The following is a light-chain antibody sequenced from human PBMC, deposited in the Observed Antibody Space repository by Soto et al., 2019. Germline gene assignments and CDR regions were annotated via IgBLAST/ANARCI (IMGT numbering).Light chain of an antibody. Sequence: DIQMTQSPSTLSASEGDRVTITCRASQSISSWLAWYQQKPGKAPKLLIYEASSLESGVPSRFSGSGSGTEFTLTISSLQPDDFATYYCQQYNSYWTFGQGTKVEIK. CDR3: QQYNSYWT. CDR1: QSISSW. CDR2: EAS. V-gene: IGKV1-5*03. J-gene: IGKJ1*01.